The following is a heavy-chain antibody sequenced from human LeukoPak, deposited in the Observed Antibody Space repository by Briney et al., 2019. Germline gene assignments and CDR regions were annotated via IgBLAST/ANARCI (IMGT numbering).Heavy chain of an antibody. CDR2: IYTSGST. V-gene: IGHV4-61*02. CDR3: ATDDYGDYRICAY. Sequence: SETLSLTCTVSGVSISSSNSYWSWIRQPAGKGLEWIGRIYTSGSTNYNPSLKSRVTMSVDTSKNQFSLKLSSVTAADTAVYYCATDDYGDYRICAYWGQGTLVTVSS. D-gene: IGHD4-17*01. CDR1: GVSISSSNSY. J-gene: IGHJ4*02.